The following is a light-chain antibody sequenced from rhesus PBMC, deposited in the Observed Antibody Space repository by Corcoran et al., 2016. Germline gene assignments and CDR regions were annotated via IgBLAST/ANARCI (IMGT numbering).Light chain of an antibody. V-gene: IGLV2S7*01. CDR2: EVS. J-gene: IGLJ1*01. Sequence: QSAPTQPPSVSGAPGQSVTISCTGTSSDIGNYNYVSWYQQHPGKAPKLMIYEVSKRPSGVSDRFSGSKSGNTASLTISGLQAEDEADYYCCSYTTISTFIFGGGTRLTVL. CDR3: CSYTTISTFI. CDR1: SSDIGNYNY.